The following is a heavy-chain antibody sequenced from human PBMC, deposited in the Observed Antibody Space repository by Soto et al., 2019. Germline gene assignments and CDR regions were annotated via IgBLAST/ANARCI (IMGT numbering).Heavy chain of an antibody. D-gene: IGHD1-26*01. CDR2: IYYSGST. V-gene: IGHV4-61*01. Sequence: PSETLSLTCTVSGGSVSSGSYYWSWIRQPPGKGLEWIGYIYYSGSTNYNPSLKSRVTISVDTSKNQLSLKLSSVTAADTAVYDCGAQVGAYDFDYWGQGTLVTVSS. J-gene: IGHJ4*02. CDR1: GGSVSSGSYY. CDR3: GAQVGAYDFDY.